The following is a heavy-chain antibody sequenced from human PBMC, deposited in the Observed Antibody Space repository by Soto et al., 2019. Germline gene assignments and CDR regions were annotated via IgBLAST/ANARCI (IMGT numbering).Heavy chain of an antibody. CDR2: MNPNSGNT. V-gene: IGHV1-8*01. CDR1: GYTFTSYD. CDR3: AREHSSSWRFDY. J-gene: IGHJ4*02. Sequence: QVQLVQSGAGVKKPGASVKVSGKDSGYTFTSYDINWVRQATGQGLEWMGWMNPNSGNTGYAQKFQGRVTMTRNTSISTAYMELSSLRSEDTAVYYCAREHSSSWRFDYWGQGTLVTVSS. D-gene: IGHD6-13*01.